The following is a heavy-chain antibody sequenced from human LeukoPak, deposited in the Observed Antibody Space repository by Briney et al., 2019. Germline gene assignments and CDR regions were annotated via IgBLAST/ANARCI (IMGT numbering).Heavy chain of an antibody. CDR1: GYTFTSYG. D-gene: IGHD3-3*01. Sequence: GASVKVSCKASGYTFTSYGINWVRQAPGQGLEWMGWISTYNGNANYAQKLQGRVTMTTDTSTSTAYMELRSLRSDDTAVYYCARVAYYDFWSGYYTERYWFDPWGQGTLVAVSS. CDR2: ISTYNGNA. V-gene: IGHV1-18*01. J-gene: IGHJ5*02. CDR3: ARVAYYDFWSGYYTERYWFDP.